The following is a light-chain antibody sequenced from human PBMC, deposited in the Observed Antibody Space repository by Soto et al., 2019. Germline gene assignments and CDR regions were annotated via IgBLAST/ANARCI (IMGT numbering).Light chain of an antibody. V-gene: IGKV3-11*01. CDR1: QSVSSY. Sequence: EIVFTPSPATPSLSPGERATLSCRASQSVSSYLAWYQQKPGQAPRLLIYDASNRATGIPARFSGSRSGTDFTLTIRSLEPEDFAVYYCQQRSNWPPITVGQGTRLEIK. CDR3: QQRSNWPPIT. CDR2: DAS. J-gene: IGKJ5*01.